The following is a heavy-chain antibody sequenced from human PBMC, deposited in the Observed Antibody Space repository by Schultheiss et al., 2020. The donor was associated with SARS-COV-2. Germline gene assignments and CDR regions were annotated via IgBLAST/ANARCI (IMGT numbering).Heavy chain of an antibody. CDR1: NGSISSVGSF. CDR2: IYYSGST. CDR3: ATTELGYYYDSSGYYSG. D-gene: IGHD3-22*01. J-gene: IGHJ4*02. Sequence: SETLSLTCTVSNGSISSVGSFWSWIRQPPGKGLEWIGYIYYSGSTNYNPSLKSRVTISVDTSKNQFSLKLSSVTAADTAVYYCATTELGYYYDSSGYYSGWGQGTLVTVSS. V-gene: IGHV4-61*08.